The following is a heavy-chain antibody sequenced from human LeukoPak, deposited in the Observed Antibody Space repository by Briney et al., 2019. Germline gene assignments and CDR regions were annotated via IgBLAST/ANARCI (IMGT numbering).Heavy chain of an antibody. D-gene: IGHD3-3*01. Sequence: TSETLSLTCAVYGGSFSGYYWSWIRQPPGKGLEWIGEINHSGSTNYNPSLKSRVTISVDTSKNQFSLKLSSVTAADTAVYYCARVAGDDFWSGYSFDYWGQGTLVTVSS. J-gene: IGHJ4*02. CDR3: ARVAGDDFWSGYSFDY. CDR2: INHSGST. V-gene: IGHV4-34*01. CDR1: GGSFSGYY.